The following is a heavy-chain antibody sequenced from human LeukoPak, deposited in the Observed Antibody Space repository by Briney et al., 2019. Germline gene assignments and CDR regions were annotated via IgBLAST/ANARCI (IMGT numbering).Heavy chain of an antibody. CDR2: IKSQSNGGTT. J-gene: IGHJ4*02. CDR3: TTDRGRFCGGDCSSDY. D-gene: IGHD2-21*02. V-gene: IGHV3-15*01. CDR1: GFTFSKAW. Sequence: PGGSLRLSCAASGFTFSKAWMSWVRQAPGRGLEWVGRIKSQSNGGTTDYAAPVKGRFTISRHDSGNTLYLQMNSLKTEDTAVYYCTTDRGRFCGGDCSSDYWGQGTLVTVSS.